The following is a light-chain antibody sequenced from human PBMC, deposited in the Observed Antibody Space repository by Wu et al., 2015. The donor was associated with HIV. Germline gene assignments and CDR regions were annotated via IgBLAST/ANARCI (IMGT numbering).Light chain of an antibody. CDR2: NAF. V-gene: IGKV3-11*01. CDR1: QNIKRA. CDR3: QQRDNWPLVT. J-gene: IGKJ4*01. Sequence: EFVLTQSPATLSLSPGERATLSCRASQNIKRALAWYQQKPGQAPRLLIYNAFDRATGIPARFSATGSGTDFTLTISSLEPEDFAVYLCQQRDNWPLVTFGGGTKV.